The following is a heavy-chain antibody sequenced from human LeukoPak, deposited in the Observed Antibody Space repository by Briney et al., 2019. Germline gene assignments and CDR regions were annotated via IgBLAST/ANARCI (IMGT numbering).Heavy chain of an antibody. CDR3: ARDLRGYQYFDY. CDR1: GGSPSSHY. V-gene: IGHV4-59*11. CDR2: IYYSGST. Sequence: PSETLSLTCTVSGGSPSSHYWSWIRQPPGKGLEWIGYIYYSGSTNYNPSLKSRVTISVDPSKNQFSLKLSSVTAADTAVYYCARDLRGYQYFDYWGQGTLVTVSS. J-gene: IGHJ4*02. D-gene: IGHD3-22*01.